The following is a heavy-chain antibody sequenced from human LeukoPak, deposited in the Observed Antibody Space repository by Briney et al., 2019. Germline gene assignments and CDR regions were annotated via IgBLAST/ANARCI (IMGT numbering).Heavy chain of an antibody. CDR1: GCTFTSYY. D-gene: IGHD3-22*01. J-gene: IGHJ4*02. V-gene: IGHV1-46*01. CDR3: ARDHRSYYDSSGYSTLDY. Sequence: ASVKVSCKASGCTFTSYYMHWVRQAPGQGLEWMGIINPSGGSTSYAQKFQGRVTMTRDTSTSTVYMELSSLRSEDTAVYYCARDHRSYYDSSGYSTLDYWGQGTLVTVSS. CDR2: INPSGGST.